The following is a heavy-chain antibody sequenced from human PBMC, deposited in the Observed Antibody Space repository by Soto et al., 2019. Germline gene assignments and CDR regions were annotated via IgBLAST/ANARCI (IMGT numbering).Heavy chain of an antibody. D-gene: IGHD6-19*01. CDR1: GLSITDSEMG. CDR3: ARRHLAVAVSPWFDP. Sequence: QVTLKESGPVLVKPTETLTLRCTVSGLSITDSEMGVSWIRQPPGQPLEWLAHIDSSGEKAYRTFLKSRLAISKDTPKSQIGLTMTNMDPADTATYYCARRHLAVAVSPWFDPWGQGIPVTVSS. V-gene: IGHV2-26*01. J-gene: IGHJ5*02. CDR2: IDSSGEK.